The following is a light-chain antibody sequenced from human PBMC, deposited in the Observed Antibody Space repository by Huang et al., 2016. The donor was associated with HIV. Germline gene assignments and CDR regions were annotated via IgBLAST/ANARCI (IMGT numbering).Light chain of an antibody. Sequence: DIQMTQSPSSLSASVGDRVTITCQASQDISNYLNWYQQKPGKAPKLLIYDASNLETGVPSRCSGSGSGTDFNFTISSLQPEDIATYYCQQYDNLPFTFGPGTKVDIK. V-gene: IGKV1-33*01. CDR1: QDISNY. CDR3: QQYDNLPFT. J-gene: IGKJ3*01. CDR2: DAS.